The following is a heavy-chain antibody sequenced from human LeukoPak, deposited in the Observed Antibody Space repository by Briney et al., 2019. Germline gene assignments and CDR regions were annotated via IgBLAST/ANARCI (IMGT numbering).Heavy chain of an antibody. D-gene: IGHD3-10*01. Sequence: SQTLSLTCAISGVSVSNNIATWNWVRQSPSRGLEWLGRTYYRSRWGNDYAISVKSRITIKPDTSRNQFSLQLNSVTPEDTAVYYCVRDSDDYYWALDFWGQGTPVTVSS. J-gene: IGHJ4*02. CDR3: VRDSDDYYWALDF. V-gene: IGHV6-1*01. CDR1: GVSVSNNIAT. CDR2: TYYRSRWGN.